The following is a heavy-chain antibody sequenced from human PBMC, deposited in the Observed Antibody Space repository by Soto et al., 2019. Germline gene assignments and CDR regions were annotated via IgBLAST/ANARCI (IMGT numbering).Heavy chain of an antibody. Sequence: GGSLRRSCAASGFTFSSYAMSWVRQAPGKGLEWVSAISGSGGSTYYADSVKGRFTISRDNSKNTLYLQMNSLRAEDTAVYYCAKDPHQVTVTTTWFDPWGQGTLVTVSS. D-gene: IGHD4-17*01. J-gene: IGHJ5*02. V-gene: IGHV3-23*01. CDR1: GFTFSSYA. CDR2: ISGSGGST. CDR3: AKDPHQVTVTTTWFDP.